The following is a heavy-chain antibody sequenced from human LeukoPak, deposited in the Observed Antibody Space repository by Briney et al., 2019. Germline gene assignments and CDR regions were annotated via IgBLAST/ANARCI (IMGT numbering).Heavy chain of an antibody. J-gene: IGHJ3*02. CDR2: IDYSGDT. V-gene: IGHV4-59*01. CDR1: GGSISTYY. D-gene: IGHD1-26*01. CDR3: ARDRRRDRLHAFDI. Sequence: SETLSLTCTLSGGSISTYYWSWIRQPPGKGLEWIAYIDYSGDTNYNPSLKSRVAILVDTSKNQFSLKLSSVTAADTAVYYCARDRRRDRLHAFDIWGQGTMVTVSS.